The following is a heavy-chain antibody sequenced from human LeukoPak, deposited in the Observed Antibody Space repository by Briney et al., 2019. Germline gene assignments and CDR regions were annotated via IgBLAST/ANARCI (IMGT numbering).Heavy chain of an antibody. CDR1: GGSISSYY. CDR2: IYTSGST. Sequence: SETLSLTCTVSGGSISSYYWNWSRQPAGKGLEWIGRIYTSGSTNYNPSLKSRVTMSVDTSKNQFSLKLSSVTAADTAVYYCARGVERWLVPYFDYWGQGTLVTVSS. D-gene: IGHD6-19*01. V-gene: IGHV4-4*07. CDR3: ARGVERWLVPYFDY. J-gene: IGHJ4*02.